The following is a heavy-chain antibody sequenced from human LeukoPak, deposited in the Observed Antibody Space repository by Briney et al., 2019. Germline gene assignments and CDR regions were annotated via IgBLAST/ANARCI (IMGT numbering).Heavy chain of an antibody. V-gene: IGHV3-30*04. CDR1: GFTFGRYA. CDR3: ARDGPDSSTWYDFDY. J-gene: IGHJ4*02. CDR2: ISYDGSNE. D-gene: IGHD6-13*01. Sequence: PGRSLRLSCVVSGFTFGRYAMHWVRQAPGKGLEWTAVISYDGSNEYYADSVKGQFTISRDNLKSTLYLHMNSLRAEDTGVYYCARDGPDSSTWYDFDYWGQGTLVTVSS.